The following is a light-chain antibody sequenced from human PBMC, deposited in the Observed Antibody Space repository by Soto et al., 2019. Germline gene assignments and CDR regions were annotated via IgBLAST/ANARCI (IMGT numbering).Light chain of an antibody. J-gene: IGKJ1*01. CDR1: QSISSY. CDR2: AAS. Sequence: IQMTQSPSSLSASVGDRVTITCRASQSISSYLNWYQQKPGKAPKLLIYAASSLQSGVPSRFSGSGSGTDFTLTISSLQPEDFATYYCQQRRTFGQGTKVDIK. V-gene: IGKV1-39*01. CDR3: QQRRT.